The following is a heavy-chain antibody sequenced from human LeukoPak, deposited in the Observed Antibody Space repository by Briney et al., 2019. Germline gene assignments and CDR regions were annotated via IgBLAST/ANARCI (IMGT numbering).Heavy chain of an antibody. Sequence: SGTLSLTCTVSGGSISSGDYYWSWIRQPPGKGLEWIGYIYYSGSTYYNPSLKSRVTISVDTSKNQFSLKLSSVTAADTAVYYCAREGSSWVYFDYWGQGTLVTVSS. CDR3: AREGSSWVYFDY. J-gene: IGHJ4*02. V-gene: IGHV4-30-4*01. D-gene: IGHD6-13*01. CDR1: GGSISSGDYY. CDR2: IYYSGST.